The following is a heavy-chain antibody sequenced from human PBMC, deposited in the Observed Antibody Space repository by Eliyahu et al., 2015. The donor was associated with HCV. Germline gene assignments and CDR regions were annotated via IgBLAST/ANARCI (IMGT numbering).Heavy chain of an antibody. V-gene: IGHV3-23*01. CDR1: GFTFXSXA. CDR2: ISGSGGST. D-gene: IGHD2-2*01. Sequence: EVQLLESGXGLVQPGGSLRLSXAASGFTFXSXAMXXXRQAPGKGLEXVSAISGSGGSTYYADSVKGRFTISRDNSKNTLYLQMNSLRAEDTAVYYCAKPSEYCSSTSCYDLQFSRWFDPWGQGTLVTVSS. J-gene: IGHJ5*02. CDR3: AKPSEYCSSTSCYDLQFSRWFDP.